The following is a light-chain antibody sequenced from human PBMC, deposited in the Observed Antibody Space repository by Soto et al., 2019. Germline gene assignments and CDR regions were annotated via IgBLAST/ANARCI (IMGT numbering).Light chain of an antibody. V-gene: IGLV2-8*01. Sequence: QSALTQPPSASGSPGQSVTISCTGTSSDVGGSDYVSWYQHHPGKAPKLMIYDVSKRPSGVPDRFSGSKSGNMASLTVSGLXAXXEADYYCISHVGHSNVFGTGTKLTVL. CDR3: ISHVGHSNV. CDR1: SSDVGGSDY. J-gene: IGLJ1*01. CDR2: DVS.